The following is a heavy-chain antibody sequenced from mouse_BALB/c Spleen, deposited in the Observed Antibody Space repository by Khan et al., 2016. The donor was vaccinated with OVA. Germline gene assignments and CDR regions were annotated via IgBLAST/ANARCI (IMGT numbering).Heavy chain of an antibody. CDR1: GFSLTSYG. V-gene: IGHV2-9*02. CDR3: ARNRESDYFDY. Sequence: QVQLKESGPGLVAPSQSLSITCTVSGFSLTSYGIHWVRQPPGKGLEWLGIIWAGGSTNYNSAPMSRLSISKDNSRSQVFLKMNSLQTDDTAMYFCARNRESDYFDYWGQGTTLTVSS. J-gene: IGHJ2*01. CDR2: IWAGGST.